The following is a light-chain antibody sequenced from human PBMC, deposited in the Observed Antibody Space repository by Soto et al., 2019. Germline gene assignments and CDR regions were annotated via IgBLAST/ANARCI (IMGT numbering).Light chain of an antibody. J-gene: IGLJ1*01. Sequence: QSVLTLPASVSGSPGQSITISCTGTCSDVGGYNYVSWYQHHPGKAPKLIIYDVSNRPSGVSNPFSGSKSGNTASLTISGLQPEDEADYYCSSYTTSNTRQIVFGTGTKVTVL. V-gene: IGLV2-14*03. CDR3: SSYTTSNTRQIV. CDR1: CSDVGGYNY. CDR2: DVS.